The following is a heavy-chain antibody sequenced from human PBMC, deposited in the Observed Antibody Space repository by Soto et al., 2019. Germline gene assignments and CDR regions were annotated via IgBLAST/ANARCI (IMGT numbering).Heavy chain of an antibody. CDR1: GYTFTNFG. Sequence: ASVKVSCKASGYTFTNFGISWVRQAPGQGLEWMGWISAYNGNTNYAQNFQGRVTMTTDTSTSTAYMELRSLRSDDTAVYYCARRWGRTFDYWGQGTLVTVSS. CDR3: ARRWGRTFDY. V-gene: IGHV1-18*01. CDR2: ISAYNGNT. J-gene: IGHJ4*02. D-gene: IGHD7-27*01.